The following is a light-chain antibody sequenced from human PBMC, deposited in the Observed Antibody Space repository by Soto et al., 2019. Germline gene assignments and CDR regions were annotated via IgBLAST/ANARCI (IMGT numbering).Light chain of an antibody. Sequence: NFMLTQPHSVSESPGKTVTISCTRTSGSIASNYVQWFQQRPGSSPTTVMFEDNQRPSGVPDRFSGSIDSSSTSASLTISGLRTEDEADYYCQSYDSDNQVFGGGTQLTVL. CDR2: EDN. CDR3: QSYDSDNQV. V-gene: IGLV6-57*01. J-gene: IGLJ3*02. CDR1: SGSIASNY.